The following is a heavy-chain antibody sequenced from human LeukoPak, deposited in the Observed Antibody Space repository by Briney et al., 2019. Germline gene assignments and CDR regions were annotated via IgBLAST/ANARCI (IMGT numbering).Heavy chain of an antibody. V-gene: IGHV4-38-2*02. D-gene: IGHD2-2*02. CDR2: IYHSGST. J-gene: IGHJ4*02. CDR3: ARGLYGDY. Sequence: PSETLSLTCTVPGYSISSGYYWGWIRQPPGKGLEWIGSIYHSGSTYYNPSLKSRVTISVDTSKNQFSLKLSSVTAADTAVYYCARGLYGDYWGQGTLVTVSS. CDR1: GYSISSGYY.